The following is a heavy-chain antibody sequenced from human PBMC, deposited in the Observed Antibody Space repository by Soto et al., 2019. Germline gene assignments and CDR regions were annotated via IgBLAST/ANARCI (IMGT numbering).Heavy chain of an antibody. CDR2: VYYSGST. CDR1: GGSISSYY. J-gene: IGHJ4*02. V-gene: IGHV4-59*01. D-gene: IGHD6-6*01. Sequence: SETLSLTCTVSGGSISSYYWSWIRQPPGKGLEWIGYVYYSGSTNYNPSLKSRVTISVDTSKNQFSLKLSSVTAADTAVYYCARARSSSRYYFDYWGQGTLVPVSP. CDR3: ARARSSSRYYFDY.